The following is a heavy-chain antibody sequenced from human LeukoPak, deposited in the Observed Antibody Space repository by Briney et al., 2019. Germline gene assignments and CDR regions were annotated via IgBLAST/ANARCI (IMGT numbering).Heavy chain of an antibody. CDR2: ISGSGGST. CDR1: GFTFSSYA. Sequence: RPGGSLRLSCAASGFTFSSYAMSWVRQAPGKGLEWVSAISGSGGSTYYADSVKGRFTISRDNSKNTLYLQMNSLRAEDTAVYYCAKDKEYQLLFDYWGQGTLVTVSS. V-gene: IGHV3-23*01. J-gene: IGHJ4*02. CDR3: AKDKEYQLLFDY. D-gene: IGHD2-2*01.